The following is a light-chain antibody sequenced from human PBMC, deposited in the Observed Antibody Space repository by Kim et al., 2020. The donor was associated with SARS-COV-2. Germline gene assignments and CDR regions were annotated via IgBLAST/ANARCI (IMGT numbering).Light chain of an antibody. J-gene: IGKJ3*01. CDR2: GAS. V-gene: IGKV3-20*01. CDR3: QHYGYSLR. CDR1: QSVSGAY. Sequence: FSPGARATLSCRGSQSVSGAYLAWYPQKPGLAPRLLIYGASSRATGIPDRFSGSGSGTDFTLTISRLEPEDFAVYHCQHYGYSLRFGPGTKVDI.